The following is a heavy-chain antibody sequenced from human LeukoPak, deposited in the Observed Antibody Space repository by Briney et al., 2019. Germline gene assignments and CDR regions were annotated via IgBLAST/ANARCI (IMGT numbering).Heavy chain of an antibody. CDR1: GFTFSSYA. CDR2: ISGSGGST. CDR3: AKTWYYYDSSGYSESYYFDY. V-gene: IGHV3-23*01. Sequence: PGGSLRLSCAASGFTFSSYAMSWVRQAPGKGLEWVSAISGSGGSTYYADSVKGRFTISRDNSKNTLYLQMNSLRAEDTAVYYCAKTWYYYDSSGYSESYYFDYWGQRTLVTVSS. J-gene: IGHJ4*02. D-gene: IGHD3-22*01.